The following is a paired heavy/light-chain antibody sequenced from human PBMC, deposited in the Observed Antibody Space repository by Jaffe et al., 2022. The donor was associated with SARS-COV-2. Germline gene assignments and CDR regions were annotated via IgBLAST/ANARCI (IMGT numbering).Heavy chain of an antibody. Sequence: QVQLQESGPGLVKPSQTLSLTCTVSGGSISSGGYYWSWIRQHPGKGLEWIGYIYYSGSTYYNPSLKSRVTISVDTSKNQFSLKLSSVTAADTAVYYCARAQGTVPLWFGESNWAYYFDYWGQGTLVTVSS. CDR3: ARAQGTVPLWFGESNWAYYFDY. CDR1: GGSISSGGYY. V-gene: IGHV4-31*03. CDR2: IYYSGST. D-gene: IGHD3-10*01. J-gene: IGHJ4*02.
Light chain of an antibody. Sequence: EIVLTQSPATLSLSPGERATLSCGASQSVSSSYLAWYQQKPGLAPRLLIYDASSRATGIPDRFSGSGSGTDFTLTISRLEPEDFAVYYCQQYGSSPRTFGQGTKVEIK. CDR2: DAS. J-gene: IGKJ1*01. CDR1: QSVSSSY. CDR3: QQYGSSPRT. V-gene: IGKV3D-20*01.